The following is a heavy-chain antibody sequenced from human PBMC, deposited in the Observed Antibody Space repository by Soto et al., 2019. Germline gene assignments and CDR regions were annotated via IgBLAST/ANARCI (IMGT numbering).Heavy chain of an antibody. CDR2: FDPEDGET. CDR1: GYTLTELS. Sequence: ASVKVSCKVSGYTLTELSMHWVRQAPGKGLEWMGGFDPEDGETIYAQKFQGRVTMTEDTSTDTAYMELSSLRSEDTAVYYCATVRHSSGWHDAFDIWGQGTLVTVSS. CDR3: ATVRHSSGWHDAFDI. D-gene: IGHD6-19*01. V-gene: IGHV1-24*01. J-gene: IGHJ3*02.